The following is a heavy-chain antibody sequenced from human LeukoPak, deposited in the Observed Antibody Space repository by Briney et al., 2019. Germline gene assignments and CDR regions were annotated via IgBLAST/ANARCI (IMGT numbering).Heavy chain of an antibody. CDR3: AKEGPSSSYDS. V-gene: IGHV7-4-1*02. D-gene: IGHD2-2*01. Sequence: GASVKVSCKASGYTFSNYAMNWVRQAPGQGLEWMGWISTNTAGNPTYAQGFTGRFVFSLDTSVTTAYLQINSLKAEDTAVYYCAKEGPSSSYDSWGQGILVTVSS. CDR1: GYTFSNYA. CDR2: ISTNTAGNP. J-gene: IGHJ4*02.